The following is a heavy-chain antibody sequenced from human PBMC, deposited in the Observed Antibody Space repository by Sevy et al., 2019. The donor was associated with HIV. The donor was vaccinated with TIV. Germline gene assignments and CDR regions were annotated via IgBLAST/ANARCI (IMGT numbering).Heavy chain of an antibody. Sequence: GGSLRLSCAASGFAFRTYAFHWVRQAPGRGLEWVGLISSNGDNALYANSVRGRLTISRDNSMNTLYLELNNLTPDDTAVYYCARGPEWELTSFLSHWGQGTLVTISS. V-gene: IGHV3-30-3*01. CDR1: GFAFRTYA. CDR2: ISSNGDNA. CDR3: ARGPEWELTSFLSH. J-gene: IGHJ4*02. D-gene: IGHD3-9*01.